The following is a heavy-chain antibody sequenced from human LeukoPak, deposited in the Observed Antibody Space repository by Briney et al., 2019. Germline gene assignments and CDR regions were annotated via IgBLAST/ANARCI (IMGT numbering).Heavy chain of an antibody. D-gene: IGHD2-2*01. V-gene: IGHV1-46*01. CDR2: INPNGSGT. CDR3: ARDRKPGYCSSASCPPPFSDF. J-gene: IGHJ4*02. Sequence: ASVKVSCKVSGYTFTTYYMHSVRQAPGQGLEWMGLINPNGSGTRYAQGFQGRVTMTRDMSTSTVYMELISLRSEDTAVYFCARDRKPGYCSSASCPPPFSDFWGQGTLVTVSS. CDR1: GYTFTTYY.